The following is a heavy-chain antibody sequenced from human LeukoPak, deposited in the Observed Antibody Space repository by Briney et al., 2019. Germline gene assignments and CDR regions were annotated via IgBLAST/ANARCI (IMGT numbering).Heavy chain of an antibody. CDR2: IIPIFGTA. V-gene: IGHV1-69*13. Sequence: ASVKVSCKASGGTFSSYAISWVRQAPGQGLEWMGGIIPIFGTANYAQKFQGRVTITADESTSIAYMELRSLRSDDTAVYYCAREEGDYWGQGTLVIVSS. J-gene: IGHJ4*02. CDR3: AREEGDY. CDR1: GGTFSSYA.